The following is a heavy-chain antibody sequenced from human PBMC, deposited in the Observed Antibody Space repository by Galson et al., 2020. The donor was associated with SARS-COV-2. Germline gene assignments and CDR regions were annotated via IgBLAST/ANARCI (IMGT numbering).Heavy chain of an antibody. CDR3: ARLVGPTTPFDY. CDR1: GGSISSYY. D-gene: IGHD1-26*01. V-gene: IGHV4-59*01. CDR2: IPYSGST. Sequence: SQTLSLTCSVSGGSISSYYWNWIRQPPGKGLEWIGYIPYSGSTNYNHSLKSRVTVSVDTSKHQFSLKLSSVTAADTAVYYCARLVGPTTPFDYWGQGTLVTVSS. J-gene: IGHJ4*02.